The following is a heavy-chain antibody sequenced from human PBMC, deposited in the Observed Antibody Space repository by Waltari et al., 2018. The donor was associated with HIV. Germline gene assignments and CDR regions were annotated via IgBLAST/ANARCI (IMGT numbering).Heavy chain of an antibody. Sequence: EVQLLESGGGLVKPGGSLRLSCAASGFTFSSYAMSWVRQAPGKGLEWVYAISGSGGSTYYADSVKGRFTISRDNSKNTLYLQMNSLRAEDTAVYYCAKGKTGLYYYYYYGMDVWGQGTTVTVSS. CDR3: AKGKTGLYYYYYYGMDV. D-gene: IGHD7-27*01. CDR2: ISGSGGST. V-gene: IGHV3-23*01. CDR1: GFTFSSYA. J-gene: IGHJ6*02.